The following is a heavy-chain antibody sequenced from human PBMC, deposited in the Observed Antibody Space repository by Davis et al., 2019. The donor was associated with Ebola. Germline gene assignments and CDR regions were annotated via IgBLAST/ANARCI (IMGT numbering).Heavy chain of an antibody. J-gene: IGHJ5*02. CDR1: GFTFSSYG. CDR3: TTAAYGSGNP. CDR2: ISYDGSNK. Sequence: PGGSLRLSCAASGFTFSSYGMHWVRQAPGKGLEWVAVISYDGSNKYYADSVKGRFTISRDNSKNTLYLQMNSLKTEDTAVYYCTTAAYGSGNPWGQGTLVTVSS. D-gene: IGHD3-10*01. V-gene: IGHV3-30*03.